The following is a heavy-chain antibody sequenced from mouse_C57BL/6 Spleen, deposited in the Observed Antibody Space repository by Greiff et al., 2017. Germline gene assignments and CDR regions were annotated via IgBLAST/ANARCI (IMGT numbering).Heavy chain of an antibody. CDR2: INPGSGGT. CDR3: ARRGVVWADFDY. CDR1: GYAFTYYL. D-gene: IGHD1-1*01. J-gene: IGHJ2*01. Sequence: QVQLQQSGAELVRPGTSVQVSCKASGYAFTYYLIEWVKQRPGQGLEWIGVINPGSGGTNYNERFKGKATLTTDKSSSTAYMQLSSLTSEDSAVXFCARRGVVWADFDYWGQGTTLTVSS. V-gene: IGHV1-54*01.